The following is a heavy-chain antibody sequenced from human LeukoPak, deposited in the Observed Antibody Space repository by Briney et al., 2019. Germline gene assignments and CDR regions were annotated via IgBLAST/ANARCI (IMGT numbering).Heavy chain of an antibody. CDR2: IYYSGST. CDR1: GFTFSSYA. J-gene: IGHJ4*02. D-gene: IGHD3-3*02. V-gene: IGHV4-59*01. CDR3: ARGGHFWSGSQSHYFDY. Sequence: GSLRLSCAASGFTFSSYAMSWIRQPPGKGLEWIGYIYYSGSTNYNPSLKSRVTISVDTSKNQFSLKLSSVTAADTAVYYCARGGHFWSGSQSHYFDYWGQGTLVTVSS.